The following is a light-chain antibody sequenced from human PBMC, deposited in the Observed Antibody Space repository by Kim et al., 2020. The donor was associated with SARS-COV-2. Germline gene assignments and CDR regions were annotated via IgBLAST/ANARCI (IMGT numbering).Light chain of an antibody. CDR3: KKYDTYWT. CDR1: QSISSW. J-gene: IGKJ1*01. CDR2: KAS. Sequence: DIQMTQSPSTLSASVGDRVTITCRASQSISSWLAWYQQKPGKAPKVLIYKASTLESGVPSRFSGSGSGTEFTLTISSLQPDDFATYYCKKYDTYWTFGQGTKVDIK. V-gene: IGKV1-5*03.